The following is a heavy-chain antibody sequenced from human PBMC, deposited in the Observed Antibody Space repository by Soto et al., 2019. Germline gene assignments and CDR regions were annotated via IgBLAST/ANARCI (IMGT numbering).Heavy chain of an antibody. CDR1: GFTFSSYA. J-gene: IGHJ4*02. D-gene: IGHD5-12*01. Sequence: EVQLLESGGGLVQPGGSLRLSCAASGFTFSSYAMSWVRQAPGKGLEWVSSISGSGGSTNYADTVKGRFTISRDNSKNTLYLQMNSLRAEDTAVYYCAKDTLDWWLRLLPDYWGQGTLVTVSS. CDR2: ISGSGGST. CDR3: AKDTLDWWLRLLPDY. V-gene: IGHV3-23*01.